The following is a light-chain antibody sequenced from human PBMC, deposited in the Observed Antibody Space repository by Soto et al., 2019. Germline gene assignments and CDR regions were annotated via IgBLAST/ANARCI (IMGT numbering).Light chain of an antibody. CDR2: DAS. CDR1: QSVSSN. V-gene: IGKV3-15*01. CDR3: QQYNNWPPIT. Sequence: EIVMTQSPATLSVSPGERATLSCRASQSVSSNLAWYQQKPGQAPRLLIYDASTRATGIPARFSGSGSGTDFTLTISRLEPDASAVYYCQQYNNWPPITFGQGTRLEI. J-gene: IGKJ5*01.